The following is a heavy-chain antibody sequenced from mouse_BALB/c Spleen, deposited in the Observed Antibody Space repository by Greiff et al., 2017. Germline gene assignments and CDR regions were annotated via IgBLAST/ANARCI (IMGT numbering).Heavy chain of an antibody. V-gene: IGHV1-55*01. CDR1: GYNFTSYW. J-gene: IGHJ4*01. CDR3: ARSDGYYLYYAMDY. CDR2: IYPGSGST. D-gene: IGHD2-3*01. Sequence: VQLQQPGAELVKPGTSVKLSCKASGYNFTSYWINWVKLRPGQGLEWIGDIYPGSGSTNYNEKFKSKATLTVDTSSSTAYMQLSSLASEDSALYCCARSDGYYLYYAMDYWGQGTSVTGSS.